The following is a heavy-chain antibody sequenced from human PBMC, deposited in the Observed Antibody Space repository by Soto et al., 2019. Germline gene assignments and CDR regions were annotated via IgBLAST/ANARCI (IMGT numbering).Heavy chain of an antibody. D-gene: IGHD2-8*01. CDR3: ATDRGYCTYGTCYNGGYSDY. CDR1: GYTLSTYG. J-gene: IGHJ4*02. CDR2: ISVYNGKT. Sequence: QVQLVQSGAEVKKPGASVRVSCKASGYTLSTYGITWVRQAPGQGLEWMGWISVYNGKTSYAQKLQGRVTMTTDTSASTAYMELRSLRSDDTAMYYCATDRGYCTYGTCYNGGYSDYWGQGTRITVSS. V-gene: IGHV1-18*01.